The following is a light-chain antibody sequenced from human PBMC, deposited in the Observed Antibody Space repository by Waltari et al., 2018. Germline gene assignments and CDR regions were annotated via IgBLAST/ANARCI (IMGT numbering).Light chain of an antibody. CDR1: RSAVGGYNY. V-gene: IGLV2-11*01. CDR2: DIN. J-gene: IGLJ3*02. Sequence: QSALTQPRSVSGSPGQSVTISCTGTRSAVGGYNYVSWYQQHPDQAPKLIIYDINKRPSGVPDRFSGSKSGNTASLTISGLQAEDEADYYCCSYVGSNIYWVFGGGTKLTVL. CDR3: CSYVGSNIYWV.